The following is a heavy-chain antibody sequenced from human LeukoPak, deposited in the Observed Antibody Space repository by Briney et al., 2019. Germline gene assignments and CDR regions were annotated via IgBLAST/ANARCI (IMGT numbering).Heavy chain of an antibody. CDR3: AKDAGPLEMATTFDY. Sequence: PGGSLRLSCAASGFTFSSYGMHWVRQAPGKGLEWVAVISYDGSNKYYADSVKGRFTISRDNSKNTLYLQMNSLRAEDTAVYYCAKDAGPLEMATTFDYWGQGTLVTVSS. D-gene: IGHD5-24*01. V-gene: IGHV3-30*18. CDR2: ISYDGSNK. CDR1: GFTFSSYG. J-gene: IGHJ4*02.